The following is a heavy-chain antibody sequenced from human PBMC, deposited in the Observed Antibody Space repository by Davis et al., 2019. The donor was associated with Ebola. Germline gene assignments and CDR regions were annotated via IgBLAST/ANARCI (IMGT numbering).Heavy chain of an antibody. J-gene: IGHJ5*02. Sequence: PSETLSLTCTVSGGSVSSGSYYWSWIRQPPGKGLEWIGYIYYSGSTYYNPSLKSRVTISVDTSKNQFSLKLSSVTAADTAVYYCAKGVVTWFDPWGQGTLVTVSS. CDR1: GGSVSSGSYY. V-gene: IGHV4-30-4*08. CDR3: AKGVVTWFDP. CDR2: IYYSGST. D-gene: IGHD3-3*01.